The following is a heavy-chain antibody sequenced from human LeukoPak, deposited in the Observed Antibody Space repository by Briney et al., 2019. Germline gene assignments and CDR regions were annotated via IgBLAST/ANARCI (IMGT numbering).Heavy chain of an antibody. CDR2: ITPSGGST. J-gene: IGHJ4*02. Sequence: ASVKVSCKASGYTFTNYYMHWVRQAPGQGLEWLGLITPSGGSTWYAQKFQGRVTMTRDMSTSTDYMELSSLRSEDTAVYYCARVPEADFWSGYYQYYFDYWGQGTLVTVSS. D-gene: IGHD3-3*01. CDR1: GYTFTNYY. CDR3: ARVPEADFWSGYYQYYFDY. V-gene: IGHV1-46*01.